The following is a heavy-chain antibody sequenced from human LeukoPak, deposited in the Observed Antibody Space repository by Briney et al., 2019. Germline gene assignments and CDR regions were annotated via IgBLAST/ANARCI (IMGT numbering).Heavy chain of an antibody. J-gene: IGHJ4*02. Sequence: SETLSLTCTVSGGSISSYYWSWIRQPAGKGLEWIGRTYTSGSTNYNPSLKSRVTMSVNTSKNQFSLKLSSVTAADTAVYYCARVSSEQWLVPDGPLDYWGQGTLVTASS. CDR3: ARVSSEQWLVPDGPLDY. D-gene: IGHD6-19*01. CDR1: GGSISSYY. V-gene: IGHV4-4*07. CDR2: TYTSGST.